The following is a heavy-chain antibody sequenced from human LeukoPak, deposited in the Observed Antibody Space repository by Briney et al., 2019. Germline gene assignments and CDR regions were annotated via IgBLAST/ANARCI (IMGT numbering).Heavy chain of an antibody. J-gene: IGHJ4*02. D-gene: IGHD2-2*01. CDR1: GGSISGYY. CDR2: IYHSGST. Sequence: SETLSLTCTVSGGSISGYYWSWIRQPPGKGLEWIGYIYHSGSTNYNPSLKSRVTISVDTSKNQFSLRLSSVTAADTAVYYCARGPCSSTSCYSAYWGQGTLVTVSS. CDR3: ARGPCSSTSCYSAY. V-gene: IGHV4-59*12.